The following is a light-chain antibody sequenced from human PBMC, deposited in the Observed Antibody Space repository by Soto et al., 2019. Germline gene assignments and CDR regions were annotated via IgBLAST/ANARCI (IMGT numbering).Light chain of an antibody. CDR2: EVT. Sequence: QSALTQPASVSGSPGQSITISCTGTISDVGSYNYVSWYQQHPGKAPKLIIYEVTDRPSGVSNRFSGSKSGNTASLTISGLQAEDEAEYYCSSYTNINTRACVFGTGTKLTVL. CDR3: SSYTNINTRACV. J-gene: IGLJ1*01. V-gene: IGLV2-14*01. CDR1: ISDVGSYNY.